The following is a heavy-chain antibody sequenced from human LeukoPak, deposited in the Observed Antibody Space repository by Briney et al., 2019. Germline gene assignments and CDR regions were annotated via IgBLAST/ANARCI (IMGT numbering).Heavy chain of an antibody. CDR3: ARDRGGAYDFWSGYYTGYFDY. J-gene: IGHJ4*02. V-gene: IGHV3-48*01. Sequence: GRSLRLSCAASGYTLSNAWMNWVRQAPGKGLEWVSYISDSSTTIYYADSVKGRFTISRDNAKNSLYLQMNSPRAEDTAVYYCARDRGGAYDFWSGYYTGYFDYWGQGTLVPVSS. CDR2: ISDSSTTI. CDR1: GYTLSNAW. D-gene: IGHD3-3*01.